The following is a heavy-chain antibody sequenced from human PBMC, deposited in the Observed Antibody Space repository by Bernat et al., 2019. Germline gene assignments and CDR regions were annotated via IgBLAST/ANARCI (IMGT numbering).Heavy chain of an antibody. Sequence: QVQLQESGPGLVKPSQTLSLTCTVSGGSISSGGYYWSWIRQHPGKGLEWIGYIYYSGSTYYNPSLKSRVTISVDTSKNQFSLKLSSVTAADTAVYYRARAGRRRANWDPPQEWGQGTLVIVSS. CDR2: IYYSGST. CDR1: GGSISSGGYY. D-gene: IGHD1-1*01. V-gene: IGHV4-31*03. J-gene: IGHJ4*02. CDR3: ARAGRRRANWDPPQE.